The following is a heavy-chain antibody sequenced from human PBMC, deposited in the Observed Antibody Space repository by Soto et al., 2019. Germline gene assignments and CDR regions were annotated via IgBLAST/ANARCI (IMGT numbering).Heavy chain of an antibody. Sequence: GASVKVSCKASGYTFTSYGISWVRQAPGQGLEWMGWISAYNGNTNYAQKLQGRVTMTTDTSTSTAYMELRSLRSDDTAVYYCARGPYNWKYRTVRSDAFDIWGQGTMVTVSS. CDR1: GYTFTSYG. J-gene: IGHJ3*02. D-gene: IGHD1-7*01. CDR2: ISAYNGNT. CDR3: ARGPYNWKYRTVRSDAFDI. V-gene: IGHV1-18*04.